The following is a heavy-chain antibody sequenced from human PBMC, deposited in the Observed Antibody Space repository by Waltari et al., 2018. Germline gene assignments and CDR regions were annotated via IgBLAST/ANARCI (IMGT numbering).Heavy chain of an antibody. CDR3: ARDRWEQAIDY. V-gene: IGHV3-21*01. J-gene: IGHJ4*02. D-gene: IGHD1-26*01. CDR1: GFTFRSYT. Sequence: EVQLVESGGGLVKPGGSLRLSCAASGFTFRSYTMNWVRQAPGKGREWVSSNTRSSQDMYNADSVKGRFTIARDNAKTSLYLQINSLRAEDTAVYFCARDRWEQAIDYWGQGTLVTVSS. CDR2: NTRSSQDM.